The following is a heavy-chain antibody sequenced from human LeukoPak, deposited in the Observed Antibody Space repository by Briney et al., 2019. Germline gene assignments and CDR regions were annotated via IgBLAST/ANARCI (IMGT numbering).Heavy chain of an antibody. CDR3: ARDYRWQFDF. V-gene: IGHV4-4*07. CDR1: XXSXXXXX. D-gene: IGHD5-24*01. Sequence: SETLSLTCTXSXXSXXXXXXXXXXXXXGXXLXWIGRLYTSGDTKHNPSLXSRVTLSVDKSANQFFLRLSSVTAADTALYYCARDYRWQFDFWGQGTLVTVSS. J-gene: IGHJ4*02. CDR2: LYTSGDT.